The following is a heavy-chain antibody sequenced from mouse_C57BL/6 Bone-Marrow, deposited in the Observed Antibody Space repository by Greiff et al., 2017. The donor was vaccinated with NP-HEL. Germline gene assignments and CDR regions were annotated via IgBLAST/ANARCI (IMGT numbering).Heavy chain of an antibody. D-gene: IGHD1-1*01. J-gene: IGHJ2*01. CDR3: ARHGGYGSPFYYFDY. CDR2: ISSGGSDT. V-gene: IGHV5-6*01. Sequence: EVKVVESGGDLVKPGGSLKLSCAASGFTFSSYGMSWVRQTQGKRLEWVATISSGGSDTYYPDSVKGRFHISRDHAKNTLYLQISILKAEDTAMYYCARHGGYGSPFYYFDYWGHGTTLTVSS. CDR1: GFTFSSYG.